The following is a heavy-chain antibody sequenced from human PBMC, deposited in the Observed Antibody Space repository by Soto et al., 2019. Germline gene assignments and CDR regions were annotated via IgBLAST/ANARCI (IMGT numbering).Heavy chain of an antibody. V-gene: IGHV1-69*08. Sequence: QVQLVQSGAAVKKPGSSVKVSCKASGGTFSSYTISWVRQAPGQGLEWMGRIIPILGIANYAQKFQGRVTITADKSTSTAYMELSSLRSEDTAVYYCARDSLGVAVADRLGYWGQGTLVTVSS. CDR2: IIPILGIA. CDR3: ARDSLGVAVADRLGY. CDR1: GGTFSSYT. D-gene: IGHD6-19*01. J-gene: IGHJ4*02.